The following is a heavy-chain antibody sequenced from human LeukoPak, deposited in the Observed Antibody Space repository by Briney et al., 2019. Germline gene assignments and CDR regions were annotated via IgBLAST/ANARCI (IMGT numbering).Heavy chain of an antibody. CDR3: AREPYDILTGYYRHYFDY. CDR2: IYYSGST. D-gene: IGHD3-9*01. Sequence: SETLSLTCTVSGGSISSYYWSWIRQPPGKGLEWIGYIYYSGSTNYNPSPKSRVTISVDTSKNQFSLKLSSVTAADTAVYYCAREPYDILTGYYRHYFDYWGQGTLVTVSS. V-gene: IGHV4-59*01. CDR1: GGSISSYY. J-gene: IGHJ4*02.